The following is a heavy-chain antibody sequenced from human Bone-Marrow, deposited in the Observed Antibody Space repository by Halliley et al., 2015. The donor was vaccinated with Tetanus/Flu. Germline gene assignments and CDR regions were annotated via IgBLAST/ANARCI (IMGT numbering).Heavy chain of an antibody. CDR3: ARGGIFYTAGWDY. Sequence: EGIGKWLHGGAPNHNPLLKSRVTISRDNSKNQPPRKLPSVTAADTAVYYCARGGIFYTAGWDYWGQGTLVTVSS. CDR2: WLHGGAP. D-gene: IGHD3-10*01. J-gene: IGHJ4*02. V-gene: IGHV4-4*02.